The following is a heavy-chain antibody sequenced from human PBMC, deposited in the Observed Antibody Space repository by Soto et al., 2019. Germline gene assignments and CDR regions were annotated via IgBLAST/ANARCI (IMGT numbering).Heavy chain of an antibody. J-gene: IGHJ2*01. CDR2: IYDSGGT. CDR3: ARPWTTRNYDNSYFDL. Sequence: QVQLRESGPGLVKSSETLSLTCTVSGASIRSYYWSWIRQPPGKGLEWIGYIYDSGGTNDNPSLTSRVTISLDTSKSQFSLKLSSVTAADTAVYYCARPWTTRNYDNSYFDLWGRGTLVTVSS. CDR1: GASIRSYY. D-gene: IGHD3-22*01. V-gene: IGHV4-59*01.